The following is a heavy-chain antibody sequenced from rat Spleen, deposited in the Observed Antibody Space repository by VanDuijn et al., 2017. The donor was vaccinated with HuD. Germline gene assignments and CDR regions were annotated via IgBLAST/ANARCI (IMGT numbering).Heavy chain of an antibody. D-gene: IGHD1-12*02. J-gene: IGHJ3*01. CDR3: ARSDGTHYYLPFAD. Sequence: EVQLEESGGGLVQPGRSLKLSCAASGFIFSDYNMAWVRQAPKKGLEWVATISYDGSHTYYRDSVKGRFNISRDNAKSTLYLQMDSLRSEDTATYYCARSDGTHYYLPFADWGQGTLVTVSS. V-gene: IGHV5-7*01. CDR1: GFIFSDYN. CDR2: ISYDGSHT.